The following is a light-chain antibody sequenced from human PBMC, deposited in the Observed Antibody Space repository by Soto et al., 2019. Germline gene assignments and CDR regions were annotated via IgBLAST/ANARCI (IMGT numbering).Light chain of an antibody. CDR3: QQYFTYST. J-gene: IGKJ1*01. Sequence: DIQITQSPSTLSASVGDRVTITCRASQSITSWLAWYQQRPGKAPKLLIYDASSLAGGVPSRFSGSESGTEFTLSISSLQPDDFATYYCQQYFTYSTFGPGTKVDIK. CDR2: DAS. CDR1: QSITSW. V-gene: IGKV1-5*01.